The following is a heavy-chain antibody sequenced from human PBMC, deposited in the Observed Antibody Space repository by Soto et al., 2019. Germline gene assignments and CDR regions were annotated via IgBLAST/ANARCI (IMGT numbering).Heavy chain of an antibody. J-gene: IGHJ5*02. Sequence: QVQLQESGPGLVKPSQTLSLTCTVSGGSINSGDYYWSWIRQPPGKGLEWIGYIYYSGSTYYNPSHKSRGSISADTSKNQGSLKLSSVTAADTAVYYGARAKGLVTVTTSWFDPWGQGTLVTVSS. CDR2: IYYSGST. CDR3: ARAKGLVTVTTSWFDP. V-gene: IGHV4-30-4*01. D-gene: IGHD4-17*01. CDR1: GGSINSGDYY.